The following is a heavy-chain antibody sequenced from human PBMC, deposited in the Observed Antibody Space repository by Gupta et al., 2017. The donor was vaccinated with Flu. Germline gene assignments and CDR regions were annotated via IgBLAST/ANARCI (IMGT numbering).Heavy chain of an antibody. CDR3: ARAGSGSGSHFDY. CDR2: IGAAHDT. Sequence: EVQLVESGGGLVQPGGSLRLSCAASGFTFSDHDMHWVRQGTGKGLEWVSVIGAAHDTYYAGSVKGRFTVSRENDKSSLHLEMNSLTAGDTAVYYCARAGSGSGSHFDYWGRGTLVTVSS. V-gene: IGHV3-13*04. CDR1: GFTFSDHD. J-gene: IGHJ4*02. D-gene: IGHD3-10*01.